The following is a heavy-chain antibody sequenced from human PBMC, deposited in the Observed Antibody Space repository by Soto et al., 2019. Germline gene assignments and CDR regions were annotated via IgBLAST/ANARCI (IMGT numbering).Heavy chain of an antibody. V-gene: IGHV1-18*01. J-gene: IGHJ6*02. D-gene: IGHD2-2*01. CDR2: ISAYNGNT. Sequence: WASVKVSCKASGYTFTSYGISWVRKAPGQGLEWMGWISAYNGNTNYAQKLQGRVTMTTDTSTSTAYMELRSLRSDDTAVYYCAREEYCSSTICGHYYYYGMDVWGQGTKVTVSS. CDR1: GYTFTSYG. CDR3: AREEYCSSTICGHYYYYGMDV.